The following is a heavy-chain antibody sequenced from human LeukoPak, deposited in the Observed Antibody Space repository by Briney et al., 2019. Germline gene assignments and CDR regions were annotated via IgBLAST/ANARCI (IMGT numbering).Heavy chain of an antibody. CDR3: ARATGTWGHDGFDI. V-gene: IGHV1-18*01. J-gene: IGHJ3*02. D-gene: IGHD3-16*01. CDR1: GYTFTSYG. CDR2: ISGYSGNT. Sequence: GASVKVSCEAYGYTFTSYGISWVRQAPGQGLEWVGWISGYSGNTHYAQRLQGRVTMTTDTSTTTSYMELRSLRSDDTAVYYCARATGTWGHDGFDIWGQGTMVTVSS.